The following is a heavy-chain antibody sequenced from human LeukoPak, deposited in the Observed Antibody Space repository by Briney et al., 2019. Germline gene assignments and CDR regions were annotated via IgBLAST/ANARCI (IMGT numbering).Heavy chain of an antibody. V-gene: IGHV4-34*01. CDR2: INHRGGT. CDR1: GGSFSDYS. CDR3: ASGVGEFFPDAFNI. J-gene: IGHJ3*02. D-gene: IGHD3-10*01. Sequence: SETLSLTCAVFGGSFSDYSWTWIRQTPGKGLEWFVEINHRGGTNYNPSLKSRLTISVDTSKNQFSLNLTSVTAADTAVYYCASGVGEFFPDAFNIWGQGTMVGVFS.